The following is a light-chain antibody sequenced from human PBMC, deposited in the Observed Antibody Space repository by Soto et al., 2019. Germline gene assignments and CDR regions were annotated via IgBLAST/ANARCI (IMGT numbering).Light chain of an antibody. CDR2: GAS. Sequence: EIGMTQSPGTLSLSPGEGATLSCMASQSVSSSYLAWYQQKPGQAPRLLIYGASSRATGNPDRFSGSGSGTDFTLTISRLEPEDFAVYYCQQYGSSPRTFGQGTKVDIK. J-gene: IGKJ1*01. V-gene: IGKV3-20*01. CDR1: QSVSSSY. CDR3: QQYGSSPRT.